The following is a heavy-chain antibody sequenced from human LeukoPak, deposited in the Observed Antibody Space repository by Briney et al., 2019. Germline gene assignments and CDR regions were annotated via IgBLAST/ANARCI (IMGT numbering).Heavy chain of an antibody. CDR3: ASLPRYCSGGSCYGLESFDI. Sequence: ASVKVSCKASGYTFTSYYMHWVRQAPGQGLEWMGIINPSGGSTSYAQKFQGRVTMTRDTSTSTVYMELSSLRSEDTAVYYCASLPRYCSGGSCYGLESFDIWGQGTMVTVSS. V-gene: IGHV1-46*01. J-gene: IGHJ3*02. CDR2: INPSGGST. CDR1: GYTFTSYY. D-gene: IGHD2-15*01.